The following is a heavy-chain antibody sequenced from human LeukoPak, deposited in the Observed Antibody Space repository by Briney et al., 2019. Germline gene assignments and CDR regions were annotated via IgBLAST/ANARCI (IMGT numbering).Heavy chain of an antibody. D-gene: IGHD2-15*01. Sequence: SETLSLTCTVSGGSLSYYWGWIRQPPGKGLEWIGSISSSGNTYYNPSLKSRVTMSVDTSKNQFSLKLNSVTAADTAVYYCARRGGGSYSDYWGQGTQVTVSS. CDR3: ARRGGGSYSDY. CDR1: GGSLSYY. J-gene: IGHJ4*02. CDR2: ISSSGNT. V-gene: IGHV4-39*01.